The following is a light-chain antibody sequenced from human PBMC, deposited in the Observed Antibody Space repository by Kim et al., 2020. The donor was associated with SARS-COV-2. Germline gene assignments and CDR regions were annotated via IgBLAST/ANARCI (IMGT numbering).Light chain of an antibody. Sequence: QSALTQPDSVSGYPGQSITISCTGTSSDVGGYNFVSWFQQHPGKAPKLMIYDVSYRPSGVSIRFSGSKSGNTASLTVSGLQAEDEADYYCSSYTSSSTLMFGGGTQLTVL. J-gene: IGLJ3*02. CDR3: SSYTSSSTLM. V-gene: IGLV2-14*03. CDR2: DVS. CDR1: SSDVGGYNF.